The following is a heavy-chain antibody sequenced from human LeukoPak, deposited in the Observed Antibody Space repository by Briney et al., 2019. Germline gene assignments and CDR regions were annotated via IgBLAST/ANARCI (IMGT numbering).Heavy chain of an antibody. CDR2: IYYSGST. J-gene: IGHJ4*02. D-gene: IGHD4-17*01. V-gene: IGHV4-31*03. Sequence: SETLSLTCTVSGGSISSGGYYWSWIRQHPGKGLEWIGYIYYSGSTYYNPSLKSRVTISVDTSKNQFSLKLSSVTAADTAVYYSARGATDYGDFFSWGQGTLVTVSS. CDR3: ARGATDYGDFFS. CDR1: GGSISSGGYY.